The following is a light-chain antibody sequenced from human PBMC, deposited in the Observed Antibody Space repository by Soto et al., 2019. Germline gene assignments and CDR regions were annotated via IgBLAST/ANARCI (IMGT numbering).Light chain of an antibody. Sequence: EIVLTQSPGSLSLSPGERATLSCRASQSVTSYLAWYQQKPGQAPRLLIYGASSRATGFPARFSGSGYGTDFSLTISRLEPEDSAVYYCQQYSSPPRTFGQGTKVEIK. CDR2: GAS. CDR3: QQYSSPPRT. J-gene: IGKJ1*01. V-gene: IGKV3-20*01. CDR1: QSVTSY.